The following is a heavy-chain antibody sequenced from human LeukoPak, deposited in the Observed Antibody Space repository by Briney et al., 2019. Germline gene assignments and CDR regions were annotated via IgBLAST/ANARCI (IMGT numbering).Heavy chain of an antibody. V-gene: IGHV3-21*01. CDR1: GFTFSSYN. CDR2: ISSSSSYI. Sequence: PGGSLRLSCAGSGFTFSSYNMNWVRQAPGKGLEWVSSISSSSSYIYYADSVKGRFTISRDNAKNSLYLQMNSLRAEDTAVYYCAREGEPVVVAAEYYFDYWGQGTLVTVSS. CDR3: AREGEPVVVAAEYYFDY. J-gene: IGHJ4*02. D-gene: IGHD2-15*01.